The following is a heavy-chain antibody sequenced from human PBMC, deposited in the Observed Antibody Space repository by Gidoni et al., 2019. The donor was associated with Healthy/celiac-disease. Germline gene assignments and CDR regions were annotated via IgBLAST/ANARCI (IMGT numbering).Heavy chain of an antibody. CDR3: ARGGCSSTSCLYYYYGMDV. D-gene: IGHD2-2*01. V-gene: IGHV3-23*01. CDR2: ISGSGGST. J-gene: IGHJ6*02. CDR1: GFTFGSSA. Sequence: EVQLLQSGGGLVQPGGSLRLSCADSGFTFGSSAMSWVRQAPGTGLELGVAISGSGGSTYHADSVKGRFTISRDNSKNTLYLQMNSLRAEDTAVYYCARGGCSSTSCLYYYYGMDVWGQGTTVTVSS.